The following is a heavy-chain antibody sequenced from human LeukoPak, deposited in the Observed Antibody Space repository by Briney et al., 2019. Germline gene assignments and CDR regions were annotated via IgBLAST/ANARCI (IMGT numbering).Heavy chain of an antibody. J-gene: IGHJ4*02. CDR1: GFTFGDYA. CDR3: TPWGY. D-gene: IGHD7-27*01. V-gene: IGHV3-49*04. Sequence: GGSLRLSCTASGFTFGDYAMSWVRQAPGKGLEWVGFIRSKAYGGTTEYAASVKGRFTISRDDSKSIAYLQMNSLKTEDTAVYYYTPWGYWGQGTLVTVSS. CDR2: IRSKAYGGTT.